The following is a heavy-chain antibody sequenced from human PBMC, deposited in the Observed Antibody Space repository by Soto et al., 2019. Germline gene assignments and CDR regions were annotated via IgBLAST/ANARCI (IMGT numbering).Heavy chain of an antibody. V-gene: IGHV3-53*01. CDR2: IYNDGTT. J-gene: IGHJ6*02. CDR3: VRPLPSGQTHARDV. D-gene: IGHD3-10*01. CDR1: GLPGAGSY. Sequence: GSLRLSCRASGLPGAGSYMAWVRQAPGKGLEGASVIYNDGTTYYSQSVEGRFTISRDTSKNTLYLQMDRLRDEDTAVYYCVRPLPSGQTHARDVWGQGTTVTSP.